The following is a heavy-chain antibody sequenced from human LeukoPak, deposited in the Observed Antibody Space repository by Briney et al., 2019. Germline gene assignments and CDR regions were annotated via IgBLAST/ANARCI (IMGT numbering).Heavy chain of an antibody. Sequence: LSLTCAVYGGSFSDYYMSWIRQAPGKGLEWVSYISSSGSTIYYADSVKGRFTISRDNAKNSLYLQMNSLRAEDTAVYYCARGGSVLRYFDSSRTMDYWGQGTLVTVSS. J-gene: IGHJ4*02. V-gene: IGHV3-11*01. CDR3: ARGGSVLRYFDSSRTMDY. CDR2: ISSSGSTI. CDR1: GGSFSDYY. D-gene: IGHD3-9*01.